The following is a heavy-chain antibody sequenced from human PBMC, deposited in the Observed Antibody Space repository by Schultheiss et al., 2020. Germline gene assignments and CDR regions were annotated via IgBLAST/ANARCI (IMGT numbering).Heavy chain of an antibody. CDR3: ARGFDLDY. V-gene: IGHV4-34*01. J-gene: IGHJ4*02. D-gene: IGHD3-9*01. CDR2: INHSGST. CDR1: GGSFSGYY. Sequence: GSLRLSCAVYGGSFSGYYWSWIRQPPGKGLEWIGEINHSGSTNYNPSLKSRVTISVDTSKNQFSLKLSSVTAADTAVYYCARGFDLDYWGQGTLVTVSS.